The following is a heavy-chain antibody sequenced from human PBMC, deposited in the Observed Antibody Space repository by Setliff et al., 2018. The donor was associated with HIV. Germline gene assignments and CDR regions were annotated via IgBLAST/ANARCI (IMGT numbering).Heavy chain of an antibody. D-gene: IGHD5-18*01. Sequence: LSLTCSVSGGSTSSSSYYWGWIRQPPGKGLEWIGSIYYSGSTYYNPSLKSRVTISVDTSKNQFSLKLSSVTAADTAVYYCARHNTGYSYGYDYYYYYMDVWGKGTTVTVSS. CDR2: IYYSGST. V-gene: IGHV4-39*01. CDR1: GGSTSSSSYY. J-gene: IGHJ6*03. CDR3: ARHNTGYSYGYDYYYYYMDV.